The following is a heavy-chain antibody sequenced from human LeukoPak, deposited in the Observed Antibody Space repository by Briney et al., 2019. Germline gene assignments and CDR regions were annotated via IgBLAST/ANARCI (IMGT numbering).Heavy chain of an antibody. CDR2: INSDGSST. J-gene: IGHJ4*02. CDR1: GFTFSSYW. V-gene: IGHV3-74*01. D-gene: IGHD1-26*01. Sequence: GGSLRLSCAASGFTFSSYWMHWVRQAPGKGLVWVSRINSDGSSTNYADSVKGRFTTSRDNAKNSLFLQMNSLRAEDTAVYYCARDTRTFDYWGQGTLVTVTS. CDR3: ARDTRTFDY.